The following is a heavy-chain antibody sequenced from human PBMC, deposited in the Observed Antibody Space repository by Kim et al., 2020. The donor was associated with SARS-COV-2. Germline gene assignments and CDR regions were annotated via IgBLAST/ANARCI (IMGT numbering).Heavy chain of an antibody. CDR2: LGPDGNYA. CDR1: GFSFSSYW. V-gene: IGHV3-74*01. J-gene: IGHJ3*01. D-gene: IGHD3-3*01. CDR3: VRSYGVGHDAVEV. Sequence: GGSLRLSCAASGFSFSSYWMHWVRQVPGQGLASVSRLGPDGNYAGYTDSVKGRFTISRDNDRKMLFLQMDSLTIEDTGLYYCVRSYGVGHDAVEVWGHGT.